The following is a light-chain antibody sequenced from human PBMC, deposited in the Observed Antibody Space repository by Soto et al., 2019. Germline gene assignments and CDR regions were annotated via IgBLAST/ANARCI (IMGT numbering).Light chain of an antibody. V-gene: IGKV3D-20*02. Sequence: EIVLTQSPATLSLFPGERATLSCRASQSVSTNFLAWYQQNPGQAPRLLIHAASSRATGIPDRFSGSGSGTDFTLTISRLEAEDFAVYYCQQYSSWPRTFGQGTKVEIK. J-gene: IGKJ1*01. CDR3: QQYSSWPRT. CDR2: AAS. CDR1: QSVSTNF.